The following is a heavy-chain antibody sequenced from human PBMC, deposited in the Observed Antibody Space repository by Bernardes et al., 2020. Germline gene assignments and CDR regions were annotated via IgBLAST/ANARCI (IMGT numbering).Heavy chain of an antibody. CDR2: ISPRSNSK. CDR1: GFAFSSYA. Sequence: GGSLRLSCAVSGFAFSSYAMTWVRQAPGKGLEWVAAISPRSNSKYYADSVKGRFTISRDNSKNTVLLQISSLRGEDTAVYYCAKNAATGRAFYDHWGQGALVTVSS. J-gene: IGHJ4*02. D-gene: IGHD3-10*01. V-gene: IGHV3-23*01. CDR3: AKNAATGRAFYDH.